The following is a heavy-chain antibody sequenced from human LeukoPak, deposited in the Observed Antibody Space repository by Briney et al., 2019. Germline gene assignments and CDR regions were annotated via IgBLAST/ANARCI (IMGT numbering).Heavy chain of an antibody. Sequence: ASVKVSCKASGYTFTGYYMHWVRQAPGQGLEWMGIINPSGGSTSYAQKFQGRVTMTRDMSTSTVYMELSSLRSEDTAVYYCAGGELELDAFDIWGQGTMVTVSS. D-gene: IGHD1-7*01. J-gene: IGHJ3*02. CDR3: AGGELELDAFDI. CDR2: INPSGGST. V-gene: IGHV1-46*01. CDR1: GYTFTGYY.